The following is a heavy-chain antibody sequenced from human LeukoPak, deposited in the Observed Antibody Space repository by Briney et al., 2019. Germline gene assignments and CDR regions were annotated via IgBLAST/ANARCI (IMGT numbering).Heavy chain of an antibody. Sequence: SVKVSCKASGGTFSRYAISWVRQAPGQGLEWMGGIIPIFGTTNYAQKFQGRVTITADKSTSTAYMELNSLRSEDTAVYYCARAFSSGTREGSPFDYWGQGTLVTVSS. CDR2: IIPIFGTT. D-gene: IGHD3-10*01. CDR1: GGTFSRYA. V-gene: IGHV1-69*06. J-gene: IGHJ4*02. CDR3: ARAFSSGTREGSPFDY.